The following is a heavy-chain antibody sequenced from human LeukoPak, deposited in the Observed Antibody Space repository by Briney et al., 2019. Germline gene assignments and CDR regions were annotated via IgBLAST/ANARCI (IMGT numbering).Heavy chain of an antibody. J-gene: IGHJ4*02. D-gene: IGHD5-18*01. Sequence: SETLSLTCNVSGGSINSDNHYWGWIRQPPGKGLEWLGSINYSGTIFYSPSLNSRVTISVDTSGNQFSLKLTSATAADTAVYYCARHPGYSSGWWYFDFWGQGTLVTVSS. CDR3: ARHPGYSSGWWYFDF. V-gene: IGHV4-39*01. CDR2: INYSGTI. CDR1: GGSINSDNHY.